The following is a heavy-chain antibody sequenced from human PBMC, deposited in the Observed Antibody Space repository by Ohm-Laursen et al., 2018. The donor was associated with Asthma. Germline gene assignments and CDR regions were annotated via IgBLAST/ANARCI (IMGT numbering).Heavy chain of an antibody. CDR2: IYYSGLT. J-gene: IGHJ4*02. D-gene: IGHD3-22*01. V-gene: IGHV4-31*03. CDR3: ARGTFYYESTGYYFFDH. Sequence: ILSLTCIVSGDSISSGNNYWSWIRQHPGKGLEWIGYIYYSGLTYSNPSLRSRVSISVDTSKNQFSLNLTPVTAADTAVYYCARGTFYYESTGYYFFDHWGQGALVTVSS. CDR1: GDSISSGNNY.